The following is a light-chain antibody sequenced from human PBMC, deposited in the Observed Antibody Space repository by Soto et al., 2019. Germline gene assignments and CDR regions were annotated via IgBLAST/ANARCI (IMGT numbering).Light chain of an antibody. CDR2: DVS. J-gene: IGKJ5*01. CDR1: QGVTTN. CDR3: QQYNNWPFS. Sequence: VMTQSPETVSVSPGERATLPCRAGQGVTTNFAWYQQKSGQSPRLLIYDVSIRATGVPARFSATGSETDFTLTISGLQSGDSAVYFCQQYNNWPFSFGQGTRLEI. V-gene: IGKV3-15*01.